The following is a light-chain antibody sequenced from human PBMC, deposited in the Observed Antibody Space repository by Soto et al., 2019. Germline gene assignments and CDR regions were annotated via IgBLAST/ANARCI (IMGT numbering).Light chain of an antibody. V-gene: IGKV3-15*01. CDR3: QQYHNWPPWT. CDR1: QSVGGN. CDR2: GAS. J-gene: IGKJ1*01. Sequence: EIVMTQSPVTLSVSPGERATLSCRASQSVGGNLAWYQQKYGQPPRLVIYGASTRATGIPARFSGSGSGTEFTLTISRLQSEDFAVYYYQQYHNWPPWTFGQGTKVE.